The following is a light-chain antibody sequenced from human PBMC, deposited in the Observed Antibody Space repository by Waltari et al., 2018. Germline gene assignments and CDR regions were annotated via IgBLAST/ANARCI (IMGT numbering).Light chain of an antibody. J-gene: IGLJ2*01. Sequence: QAVVTQEPSLTVSPGGTVTLTCGSSAGAVTRSHYPSWFQQKSGQAPRRLIFDTNSKDPSTPARLSGSLPGARAALTLSGARREDEAEYFCLLTDSGAVVFGGGTKLTVL. CDR2: DTN. CDR3: LLTDSGAVV. V-gene: IGLV7-46*01. CDR1: AGAVTRSHY.